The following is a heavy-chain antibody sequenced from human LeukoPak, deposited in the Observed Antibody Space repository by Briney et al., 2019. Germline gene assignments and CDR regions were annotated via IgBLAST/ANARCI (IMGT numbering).Heavy chain of an antibody. Sequence: QPGGSLRLSCAASGFTVSSSYMSWVRQAPGKGLEWVSVIYSGGSTYYADSVKGRFTISRDNSKNTLYLQLNSLRAEDTAVYYCSRDGTVANNFYYYGMDVWGQGTTVTVYS. CDR2: IYSGGST. J-gene: IGHJ6*02. CDR3: SRDGTVANNFYYYGMDV. D-gene: IGHD5-12*01. V-gene: IGHV3-53*01. CDR1: GFTVSSSY.